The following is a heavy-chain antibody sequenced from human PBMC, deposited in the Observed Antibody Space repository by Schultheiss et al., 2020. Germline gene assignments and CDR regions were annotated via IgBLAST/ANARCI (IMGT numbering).Heavy chain of an antibody. CDR1: GGSISSYY. J-gene: IGHJ6*02. CDR2: IYYSGST. V-gene: IGHV4-59*01. CDR3: ARDSLFWSGYPRDGMDV. Sequence: SETLSLTCTVSGGSISSYYWSWIRQPPGKGLEWIGYIYYSGSTNYNPSLKSRVTISVDTSKNQFSLKLSSVTAADTAVYYCARDSLFWSGYPRDGMDVWGQGTTVTVSS. D-gene: IGHD3-3*01.